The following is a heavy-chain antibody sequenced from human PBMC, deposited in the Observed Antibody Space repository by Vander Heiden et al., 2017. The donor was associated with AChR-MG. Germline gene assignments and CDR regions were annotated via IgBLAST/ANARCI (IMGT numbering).Heavy chain of an antibody. D-gene: IGHD6-13*01. J-gene: IGHJ2*01. CDR3: ARRYHAGNSWSSWFFDI. V-gene: IGHV5-51*01. Sequence: EVQLVQSGAEVKKPGESLKISCQGSGYSFSSYWIGWVRQMPGNGLEWMGFIFPGYSDDTRYTPSFQGQVTISADKSISTAYLHWSSLRASDTAIYYCARRYHAGNSWSSWFFDIWGRGTLVTVSS. CDR2: IFPGYSDDT. CDR1: GYSFSSYW.